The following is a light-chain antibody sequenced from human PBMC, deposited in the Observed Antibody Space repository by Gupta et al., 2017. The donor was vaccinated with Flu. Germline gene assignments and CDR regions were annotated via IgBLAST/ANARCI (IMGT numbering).Light chain of an antibody. CDR2: AAS. CDR1: EGIGTY. CDR3: QQSDITPRT. J-gene: IGKJ1*01. Sequence: ALSASVGDRITITCRASEGIGTYLNWYQQRPGKAPKLLIYAASMLHSGVPSRFSGNRSGTDFTLSIGVLQPEDFGTYYCQQSDITPRTFGQGTKVEVK. V-gene: IGKV1-39*01.